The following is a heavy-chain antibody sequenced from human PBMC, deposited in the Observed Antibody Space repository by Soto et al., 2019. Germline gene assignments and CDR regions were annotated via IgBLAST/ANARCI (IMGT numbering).Heavy chain of an antibody. CDR2: IIPILGIA. D-gene: IGHD3-22*01. Sequence: QVQLVQSGAEVKKPGSSVKVSCKASGGTFSSYTISWVRQAPGQGLEWMGRIIPILGIANYAQKFQGRVTITADKSTSTAYMELSSLRSEDTAVYYCAPQREYYYDSSGVSWGQGTLVTVSP. J-gene: IGHJ5*02. CDR3: APQREYYYDSSGVS. CDR1: GGTFSSYT. V-gene: IGHV1-69*02.